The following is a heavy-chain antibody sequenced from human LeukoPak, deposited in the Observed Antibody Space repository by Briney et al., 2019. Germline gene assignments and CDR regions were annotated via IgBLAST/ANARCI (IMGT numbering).Heavy chain of an antibody. CDR1: GGSFSGDF. D-gene: IGHD3-10*01. V-gene: IGHV4-34*01. Sequence: PSETLSLTCAVYGGSFSGDFWSWIRQSPGKGLEWIGSIYYSGSTYYNPSLKSRVTISVDTSKNQFSLKLSSVTAADTAVYYCARDYGAYGAFDIWGQGTMVTVSS. J-gene: IGHJ3*02. CDR2: IYYSGST. CDR3: ARDYGAYGAFDI.